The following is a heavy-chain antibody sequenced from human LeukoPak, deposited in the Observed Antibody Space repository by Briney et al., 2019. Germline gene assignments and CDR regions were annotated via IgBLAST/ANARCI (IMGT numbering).Heavy chain of an antibody. J-gene: IGHJ4*02. CDR1: GFTFSGYT. D-gene: IGHD1-26*01. CDR2: ISSSSSYT. V-gene: IGHV3-21*01. CDR3: ARGGALDY. Sequence: PGESLRLSCAASGFTFSGYTMNWVRQAPGKGLEWVSSISSSSSYTYYADSLRGRFTISRDNAKNSLYLQMSSLRAEDTAVYYCARGGALDYWGQGTLVTVSS.